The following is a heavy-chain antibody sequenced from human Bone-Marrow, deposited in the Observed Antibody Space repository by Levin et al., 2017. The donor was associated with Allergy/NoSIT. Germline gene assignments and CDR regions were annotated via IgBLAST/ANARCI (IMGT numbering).Heavy chain of an antibody. CDR2: ISGSGSNT. V-gene: IGHV3-23*01. D-gene: IGHD5-24*01. CDR1: GFRFSNYG. J-gene: IGHJ4*02. CDR3: AKGWLQSEYFDY. Sequence: GESLKISCAASGFRFSNYGMTWVRQAPGKGLEWVSTISGSGSNTFYADSMRGRFTISKDNSKSLLYSQINSLRVEDTAVCYCAKGWLQSEYFDYWGQGNLVTVSS.